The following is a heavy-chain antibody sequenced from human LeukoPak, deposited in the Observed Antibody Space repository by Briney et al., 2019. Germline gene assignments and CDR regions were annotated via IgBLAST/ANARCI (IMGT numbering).Heavy chain of an antibody. CDR3: AGYYTDV. CDR1: GGSISSGSYY. J-gene: IGHJ6*03. Sequence: SQTLSLTCTVSGGSISSGSYYWSWIRQPAGKGLEWIGRIYTSGSTNYNPSLKSRVTISVDTSKNPFSLKLSSVTAADTAVYYCAGYYTDVWGKGTTVTVSS. V-gene: IGHV4-61*02. CDR2: IYTSGST.